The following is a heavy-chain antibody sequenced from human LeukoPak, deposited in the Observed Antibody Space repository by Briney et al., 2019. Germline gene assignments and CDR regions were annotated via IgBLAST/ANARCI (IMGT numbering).Heavy chain of an antibody. Sequence: SSVKVSCKPSGGTFSSYSITWVRQAPGPGREWMGRIRPIFVTASYAQKYQSRGTITTDASTSTAYMELSTLRYDDTAVYYCARERPPGDSSNWFLEGYFDIWGQGTLVTVSS. J-gene: IGHJ4*02. D-gene: IGHD6-13*01. V-gene: IGHV1-69*05. CDR1: GGTFSSYS. CDR3: ARERPPGDSSNWFLEGYFDI. CDR2: IRPIFVTA.